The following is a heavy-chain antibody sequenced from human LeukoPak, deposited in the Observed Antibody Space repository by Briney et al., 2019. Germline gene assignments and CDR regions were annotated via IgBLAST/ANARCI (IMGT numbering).Heavy chain of an antibody. J-gene: IGHJ4*02. V-gene: IGHV3-7*01. D-gene: IGHD1-26*01. CDR2: IKQDGSEK. Sequence: GGSLSLSCAASGFTFRSYWMSWVRQAPGKGLEGVANIKQDGSEKYYVDSVKGRFTISRDNAKNSLYLQMNSLRAEDTAVYYCARGTLVGATSYWGQGTLVTVSS. CDR3: ARGTLVGATSY. CDR1: GFTFRSYW.